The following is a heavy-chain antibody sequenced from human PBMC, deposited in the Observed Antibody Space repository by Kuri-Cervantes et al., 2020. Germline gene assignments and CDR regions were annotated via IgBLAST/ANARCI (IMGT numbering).Heavy chain of an antibody. J-gene: IGHJ4*02. V-gene: IGHV3-21*04. CDR1: GFTFSSYS. CDR2: ISSSSSYI. D-gene: IGHD6-19*01. Sequence: GESLKISCAASGFTFSSYSMNWVRQAPGKGLEWVSSISSSSSYIYYADSVKGRFTISRDNAKNSLYLQVNSLRAEDTALYYCAKDMGLGGSGWYFDYWGQGTLVTVSS. CDR3: AKDMGLGGSGWYFDY.